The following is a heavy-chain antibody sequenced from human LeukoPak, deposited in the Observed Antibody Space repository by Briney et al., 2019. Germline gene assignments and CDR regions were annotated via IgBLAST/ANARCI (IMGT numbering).Heavy chain of an antibody. V-gene: IGHV3-7*01. Sequence: GGSLSLSCAASGCTFSTYCMSWVRQAPGKGLEWVANIKEDESENYYVDSVKGRFTISRDNAQNSLNLQMNSLRPEDTAMYYCARVRTTGSYYGMDVWGQGTTVTVSS. D-gene: IGHD3-10*01. CDR3: ARVRTTGSYYGMDV. J-gene: IGHJ6*02. CDR2: IKEDESEN. CDR1: GCTFSTYC.